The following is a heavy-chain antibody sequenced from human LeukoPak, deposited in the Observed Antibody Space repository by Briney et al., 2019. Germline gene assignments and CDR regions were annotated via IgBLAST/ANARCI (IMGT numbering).Heavy chain of an antibody. V-gene: IGHV3-74*01. CDR3: ATKQWLAPPPDS. Sequence: AGGSLRLSCAASGFTFSKYWMLWVRHAPGKGLESVSRINTDGTVTTYADSVKGRFTVSRDNADNTMFLQMNSVRAEDTAVYYCATKQWLAPPPDSWGQGTPVTVSS. CDR1: GFTFSKYW. J-gene: IGHJ4*02. D-gene: IGHD6-19*01. CDR2: INTDGTVT.